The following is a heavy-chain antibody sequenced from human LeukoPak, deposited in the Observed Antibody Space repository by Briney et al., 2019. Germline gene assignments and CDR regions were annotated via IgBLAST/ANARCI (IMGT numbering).Heavy chain of an antibody. Sequence: GGSLRLSCAASGFTFSSYAMHWVRQALGKGLEWVAVISYDGSNKYYADSVKGRFTISRDNSKNTLYLQMNSLRAEDTAVYYCANSDTAMVKAENYWGQGTLVTVSS. V-gene: IGHV3-30-3*01. D-gene: IGHD5-18*01. CDR3: ANSDTAMVKAENY. J-gene: IGHJ4*02. CDR2: ISYDGSNK. CDR1: GFTFSSYA.